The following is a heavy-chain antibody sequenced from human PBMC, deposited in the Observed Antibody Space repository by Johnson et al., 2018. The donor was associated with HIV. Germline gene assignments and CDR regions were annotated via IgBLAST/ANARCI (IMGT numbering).Heavy chain of an antibody. D-gene: IGHD1-26*01. V-gene: IGHV3-20*04. CDR2: INWNGGNR. J-gene: IGHJ3*02. Sequence: EQLVESGGGVVRPGGFLRLSCAASGFTFDDHGMSWVRQAPGKGLEWISCINWNGGNRGYADSVKGQFIISRDNGKNSLYLQMNSLRAEDTALYYCARGVGATTVAAFDIWGQGTMVTVSS. CDR1: GFTFDDHG. CDR3: ARGVGATTVAAFDI.